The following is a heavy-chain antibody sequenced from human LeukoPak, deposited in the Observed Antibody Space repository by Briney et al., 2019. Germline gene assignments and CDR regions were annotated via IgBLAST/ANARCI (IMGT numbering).Heavy chain of an antibody. CDR3: ARDPEGYSYGSYFDY. CDR2: IYYSGST. D-gene: IGHD5-18*01. CDR1: GGSISNYY. Sequence: SETLSLTCTVSGGSISNYYWSWIRQPPGKGLEWIGHIYYSGSTNYNPSLKSRVTISVDTSKNQFSLKLSSVTAADTAVYYCARDPEGYSYGSYFDYWGQGTLVTASS. V-gene: IGHV4-59*12. J-gene: IGHJ4*02.